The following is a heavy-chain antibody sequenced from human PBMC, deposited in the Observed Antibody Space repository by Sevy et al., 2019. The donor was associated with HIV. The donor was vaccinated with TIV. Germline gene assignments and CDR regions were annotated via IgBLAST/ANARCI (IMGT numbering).Heavy chain of an antibody. CDR3: AKIESCGSGYLAIDV. CDR2: ISGSGDNT. D-gene: IGHD1-26*01. CDR1: GFTFSNYA. V-gene: IGHV3-23*01. Sequence: GGSLRLSCAASGFTFSNYAMNWVRQTPGKGLEWVSSISGSGDNTYYADSVKGRFTISRDISYNTVTLQMSSLRAEDTAVDYCAKIESCGSGYLAIDVWGQGTTVTVSS. J-gene: IGHJ6*02.